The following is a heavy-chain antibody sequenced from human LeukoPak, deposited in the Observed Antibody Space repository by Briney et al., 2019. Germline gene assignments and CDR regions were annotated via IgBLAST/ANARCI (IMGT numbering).Heavy chain of an antibody. V-gene: IGHV3-49*04. J-gene: IGHJ4*02. CDR3: TRVHGSGSFSVY. D-gene: IGHD3-10*01. Sequence: GGSLSLSCTASGFTFGDYAMSWVRQAPGKGLEWVGFIRSKAYGGTTEYAASVKGRFTISRDDSKSIAYLQMNSLKTEDTAVYYCTRVHGSGSFSVYWGQGTLVTVSS. CDR2: IRSKAYGGTT. CDR1: GFTFGDYA.